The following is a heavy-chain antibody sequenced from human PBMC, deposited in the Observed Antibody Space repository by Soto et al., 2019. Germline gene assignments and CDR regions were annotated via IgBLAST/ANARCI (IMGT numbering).Heavy chain of an antibody. V-gene: IGHV4-4*02. CDR3: AGLVGRGKFSRLQY. CDR1: GDSISVNTW. J-gene: IGHJ1*01. D-gene: IGHD2-15*01. Sequence: QVQLQESGPGLVKPSGTLSLTCDVSGDSISVNTWWSWVRQTPGKGLEWIVEILHSGSLNYNPSLKSRVTISIDKSKNQVSLRLSSVTAADTALYYCAGLVGRGKFSRLQYWGQGTLVTVSS. CDR2: ILHSGSL.